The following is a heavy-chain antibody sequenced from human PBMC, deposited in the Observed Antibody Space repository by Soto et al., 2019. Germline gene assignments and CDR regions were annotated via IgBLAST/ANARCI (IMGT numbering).Heavy chain of an antibody. Sequence: GESLKISCKGSGYIFTSYWIGWVRQMPGKGLEWMGIIYPGDSDTRYSPSFQGQVTISADKSISTAYLQWRSLKASDTAMYYCARHSNTIFGVLNAMDVWGQGTTVTVSS. CDR3: ARHSNTIFGVLNAMDV. CDR1: GYIFTSYW. CDR2: IYPGDSDT. J-gene: IGHJ6*02. V-gene: IGHV5-51*01. D-gene: IGHD3-3*01.